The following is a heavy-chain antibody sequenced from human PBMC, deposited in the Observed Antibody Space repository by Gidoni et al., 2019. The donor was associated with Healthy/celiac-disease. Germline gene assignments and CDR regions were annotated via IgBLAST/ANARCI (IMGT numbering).Heavy chain of an antibody. V-gene: IGHV3-30*18. Sequence: QVQLVESGGGVVQPGRSLRLSCAAFGFPFSRYGMHWVRPAPGKGRAWVAVISYSGSNKYYADSVKGRFTISRDNSKNTLYLQMISLRAEDTAVYYCAKDRGYGSGGSCYFFDYWGQGTLVTVSS. D-gene: IGHD2-15*01. CDR1: GFPFSRYG. J-gene: IGHJ4*02. CDR2: ISYSGSNK. CDR3: AKDRGYGSGGSCYFFDY.